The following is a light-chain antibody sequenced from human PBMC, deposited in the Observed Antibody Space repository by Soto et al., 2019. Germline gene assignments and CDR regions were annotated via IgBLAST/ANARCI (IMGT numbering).Light chain of an antibody. CDR3: QQYNNWPPRT. V-gene: IGKV3-15*01. J-gene: IGKJ4*01. Sequence: EVVMTHSQPSVPASCGERATXSCRASQNIRSSSAWYQQRPGQAPRLLIYRASTRATGIPARFSGGGSGTEFTLTISSLQSEDFGVYYGQQYNNWPPRTFGGGTKV. CDR1: QNIRSS. CDR2: RAS.